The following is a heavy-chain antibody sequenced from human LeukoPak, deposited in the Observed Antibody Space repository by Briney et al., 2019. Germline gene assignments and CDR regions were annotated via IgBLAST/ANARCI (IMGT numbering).Heavy chain of an antibody. CDR1: GFTLSDYP. V-gene: IGHV3-11*01. J-gene: IGHJ4*02. CDR3: ARDKSNKGHDC. Sequence: GGSLRLSCAASGFTLSDYPMTWIRQAPGKGLEWVSYVSNGGSSSILYADSVKGRFTVFRDYAKNSLYLQMNSLRADDTGVYYCARDKSNKGHDCWGQGTLVTVSS. CDR2: VSNGGSSSI.